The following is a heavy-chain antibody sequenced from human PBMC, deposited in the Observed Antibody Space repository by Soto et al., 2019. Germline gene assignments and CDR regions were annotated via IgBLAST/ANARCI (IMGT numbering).Heavy chain of an antibody. Sequence: VQLLESGGGLVQPGGSLRLSCAASGFSFSSYAMTWVRQAPGKGLEWVSLISNSGDTTSYADSVKGRFTISRDNSKNTLHLQMNSLRAEDTAVYYCAKPRVGTTKSFDIWGQGTMVTVSS. CDR3: AKPRVGTTKSFDI. CDR2: ISNSGDTT. CDR1: GFSFSSYA. V-gene: IGHV3-23*01. J-gene: IGHJ3*02. D-gene: IGHD1-26*01.